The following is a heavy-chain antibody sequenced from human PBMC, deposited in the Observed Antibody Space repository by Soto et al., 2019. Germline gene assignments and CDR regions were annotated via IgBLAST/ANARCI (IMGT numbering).Heavy chain of an antibody. V-gene: IGHV4-34*01. CDR2: INHSGST. D-gene: IGHD3-9*01. J-gene: IGHJ5*02. CDR1: GGSFSGYY. CDR3: ARGLPVLRYFDWLSRPTYNWFDP. Sequence: PSETLSLTCAVYGGSFSGYYWSWIRQPPGKGLEWIGEINHSGSTNYNPSLKSRVTISVDTSKNQFSPKLSSVTAADTAVYYCARGLPVLRYFDWLSRPTYNWFDPWGQGTLVTVSS.